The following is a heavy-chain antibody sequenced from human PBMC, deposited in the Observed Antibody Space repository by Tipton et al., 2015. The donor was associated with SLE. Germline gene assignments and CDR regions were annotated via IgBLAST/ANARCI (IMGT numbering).Heavy chain of an antibody. CDR3: ARVGSGVDY. V-gene: IGHV4-59*01. D-gene: IGHD3-10*01. J-gene: IGHJ4*02. CDR2: IYYSGST. CDR1: GGSISSYY. Sequence: TLPLTCTVSGGSISSYYWSWTRQPPGKGLEWIGYIYYSGSTNYNPSLKSRVTISVDTSKNQFSLKLSSVTAADTAVYYCARVGSGVDYWGQGTLVTVSS.